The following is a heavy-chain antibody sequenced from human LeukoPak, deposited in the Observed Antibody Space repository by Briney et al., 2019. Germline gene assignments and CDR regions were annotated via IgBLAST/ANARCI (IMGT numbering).Heavy chain of an antibody. J-gene: IGHJ4*02. Sequence: ASVKVSCKASGYTFTDYYIHWVRQAPGQGLEWMAWMNPNSGGTSYAQKFQGRVTMTRDTSISTAYMELSRLTFDDTAVYYCAINKAGKSLDYWGQGTLVTVSS. V-gene: IGHV1-2*02. D-gene: IGHD6-25*01. CDR2: MNPNSGGT. CDR1: GYTFTDYY. CDR3: AINKAGKSLDY.